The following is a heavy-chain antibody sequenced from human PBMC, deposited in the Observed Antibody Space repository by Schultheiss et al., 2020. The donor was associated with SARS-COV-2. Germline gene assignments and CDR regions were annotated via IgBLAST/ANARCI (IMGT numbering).Heavy chain of an antibody. J-gene: IGHJ4*02. D-gene: IGHD5-18*01. CDR1: GFTVSSNY. CDR2: ISGSGGST. CDR3: AKTLQLWLRGEFDY. Sequence: GGSLRLSCAASGFTVSSNYMSWVRQAPGKGLEWVSAISGSGGSTYYADSVKGRFTISRDNSKNTLYLQMNSLRAEDTAVYYCAKTLQLWLRGEFDYWGQGTLVTVSS. V-gene: IGHV3-23*01.